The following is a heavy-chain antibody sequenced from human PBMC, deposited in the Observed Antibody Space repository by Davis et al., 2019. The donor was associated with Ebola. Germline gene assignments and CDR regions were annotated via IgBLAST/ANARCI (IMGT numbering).Heavy chain of an antibody. CDR1: GGSINRPL. Sequence: SETLSLTCTVSGGSINRPLWSWIRQPPGKGLERIGYIYYSGSTYYTPSLKTRVTISVDTSKNQFSLKLSSVTAADTAVYYCARGYSSSWYGEWFDPWGQGTLVTVSS. V-gene: IGHV4-59*11. CDR3: ARGYSSSWYGEWFDP. J-gene: IGHJ5*02. CDR2: IYYSGST. D-gene: IGHD6-13*01.